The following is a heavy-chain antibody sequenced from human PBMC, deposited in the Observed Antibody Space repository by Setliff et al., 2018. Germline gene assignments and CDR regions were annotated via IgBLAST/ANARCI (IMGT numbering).Heavy chain of an antibody. CDR1: GYSFPSYW. V-gene: IGHV5-51*01. J-gene: IGHJ5*02. Sequence: GESLKISCEASGYSFPSYWIGWVRQMPGKGLEWMGSVYPGDSETRYSPSFQGQITISADKSIGTAYLQWSSLKASDTAIYYCGRSPGLAEGGSWFAPWGQGTLVTVSS. D-gene: IGHD6-13*01. CDR3: GRSPGLAEGGSWFAP. CDR2: VYPGDSET.